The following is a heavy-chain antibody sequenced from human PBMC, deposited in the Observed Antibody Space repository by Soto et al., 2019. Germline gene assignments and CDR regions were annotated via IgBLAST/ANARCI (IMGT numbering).Heavy chain of an antibody. CDR1: GGSFSCYY. J-gene: IGHJ6*02. CDR3: ARVGYYYYYGMDV. D-gene: IGHD1-26*01. CDR2: INHSGST. V-gene: IGHV4-34*01. Sequence: SETLSLTCAVYGGSFSCYYWSWIRQPPGKGLEWIGEINHSGSTNYNPSLKSRVTISVDTSKNQFSLKLSSVTAADTAVYYCARVGYYYYYGMDVWGQGTTVTVSS.